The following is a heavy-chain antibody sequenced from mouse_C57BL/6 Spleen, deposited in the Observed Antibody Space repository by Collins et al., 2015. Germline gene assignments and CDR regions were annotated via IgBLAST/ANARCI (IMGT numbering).Heavy chain of an antibody. CDR2: IHPNSGST. V-gene: IGHV1-64*01. CDR1: GYTFTSYW. Sequence: QVQLQQPGAELVKPGASVKLSCKASGYTFTSYWMHWVKQRPGQGLEWIGMIHPNSGSTNYNEKFKSKATLTVDKSSSTAYMQLSSLTSEDSAVYYCTGDGYYYFDYWGQGTTLTVSS. D-gene: IGHD2-3*01. J-gene: IGHJ2*01. CDR3: TGDGYYYFDY.